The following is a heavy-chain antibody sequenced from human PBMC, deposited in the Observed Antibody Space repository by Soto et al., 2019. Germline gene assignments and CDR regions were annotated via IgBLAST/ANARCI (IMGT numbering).Heavy chain of an antibody. D-gene: IGHD1-26*01. CDR3: AGWELLRGVDY. CDR2: IYYSGST. V-gene: IGHV4-30-4*01. CDR1: GGSISSGDYY. Sequence: QVQLQESGPGLVKPSQTLSLTCTVSGGSISSGDYYWSWIRQPPGKGLEWIGYIYYSGSTYYNPSLKGRVTIAVDPAKTQFSLKLSSVTAADPAVYYCAGWELLRGVDYWGQGTLVTVSS. J-gene: IGHJ4*02.